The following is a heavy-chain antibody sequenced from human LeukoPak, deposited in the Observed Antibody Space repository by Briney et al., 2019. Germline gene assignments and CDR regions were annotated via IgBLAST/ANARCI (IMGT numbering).Heavy chain of an antibody. Sequence: PGGSLRLSCAASDFSVGSNYMTWVRQAPGKGLEWVSLIYSVGTTFYADSVKGRFTISRDTSKNTLYLQMNSLRAEDTAVYYCARDSCSSTSCYDYWGQGTLVTVSS. CDR3: ARDSCSSTSCYDY. D-gene: IGHD2-2*01. CDR2: IYSVGTT. CDR1: DFSVGSNY. J-gene: IGHJ4*02. V-gene: IGHV3-66*01.